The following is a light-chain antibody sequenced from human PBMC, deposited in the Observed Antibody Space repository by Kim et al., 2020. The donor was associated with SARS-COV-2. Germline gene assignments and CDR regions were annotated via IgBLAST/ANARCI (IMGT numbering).Light chain of an antibody. CDR1: KLVDKY. V-gene: IGLV3-1*01. Sequence: VSPGQTASITCSGDKLVDKYACWYQQQPGQSPVLVIYQDSMRPSGIPERFSGSNSGNTATLTISGAQAMDEADYYCQAWDISTLYVFGTGTKVTIL. J-gene: IGLJ1*01. CDR3: QAWDISTLYV. CDR2: QDS.